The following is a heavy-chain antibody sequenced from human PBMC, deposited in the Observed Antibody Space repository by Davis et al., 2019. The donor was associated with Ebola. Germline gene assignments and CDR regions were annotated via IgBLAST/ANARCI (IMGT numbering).Heavy chain of an antibody. D-gene: IGHD1-26*01. CDR3: ARLSGSYSSYFDY. J-gene: IGHJ4*02. Sequence: GSLRLSCTVSGGSISSSSYYWGWIRQPPGKGLEWIGYIYYSGSTNYNPSLKSRVTISVDTSKNQFSLKLSSVTAADTAVYYCARLSGSYSSYFDYWGQGTLVTVSS. V-gene: IGHV4-61*05. CDR2: IYYSGST. CDR1: GGSISSSSYY.